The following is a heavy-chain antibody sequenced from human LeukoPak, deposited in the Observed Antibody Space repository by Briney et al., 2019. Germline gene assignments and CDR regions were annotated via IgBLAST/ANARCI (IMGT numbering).Heavy chain of an antibody. D-gene: IGHD4-11*01. J-gene: IGHJ6*04. V-gene: IGHV3-15*01. CDR3: TTEFYSNYPLSKDV. CDR2: IKSKSDGGTT. CDR1: GFTFSYAW. Sequence: GGSLRLSCVASGFTFSYAWMSWVRQAPGKGLEWVGHIKSKSDGGTTDYAAPVKGRFTISRDDSKNTLFLQMNSLKTEDTSVYYCTTEFYSNYPLSKDVWGKGTTVTVSS.